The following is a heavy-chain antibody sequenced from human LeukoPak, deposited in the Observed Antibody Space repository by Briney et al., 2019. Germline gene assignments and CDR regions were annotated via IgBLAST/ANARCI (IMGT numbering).Heavy chain of an antibody. J-gene: IGHJ4*02. CDR3: AREVWSGSFGYGDGGFDY. Sequence: PGGSLRLSCAASGFTFSSYSMNWVRQAPGKGLEWVSSISSSSSYIYYADSVKGRFTISRDNAKNSLYLQMNSLRAEDTAVYYCAREVWSGSFGYGDGGFDYWGQGTLVTVSS. CDR2: ISSSSSYI. CDR1: GFTFSSYS. D-gene: IGHD1-26*01. V-gene: IGHV3-21*01.